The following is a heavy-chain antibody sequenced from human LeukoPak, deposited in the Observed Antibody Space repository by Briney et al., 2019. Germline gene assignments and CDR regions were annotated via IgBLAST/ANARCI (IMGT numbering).Heavy chain of an antibody. V-gene: IGHV1-24*01. CDR3: VRGFPPRRSYDSRGYYSYYFDY. J-gene: IGHJ4*02. D-gene: IGHD3-22*01. CDR1: GYTLTELS. Sequence: ASVKVSCKVSGYTLTELSMHWVRQAPGKGLEWMGGFDPEDGETIYAQKFQGRVTMTEDTSTDTAYMELSSLRSEDTAVYYCVRGFPPRRSYDSRGYYSYYFDYWAQGTLVTVSS. CDR2: FDPEDGET.